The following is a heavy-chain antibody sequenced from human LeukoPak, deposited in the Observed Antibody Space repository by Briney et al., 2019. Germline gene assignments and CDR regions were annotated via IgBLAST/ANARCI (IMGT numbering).Heavy chain of an antibody. CDR3: ARVSITMVRGVPTNWFDP. V-gene: IGHV1-8*01. CDR1: GYTFTSYG. D-gene: IGHD3-10*01. CDR2: MNPNSGNT. Sequence: GASVKVSCKASGYTFTSYGINWVRQATGQGLEWMGWMNPNSGNTGYAQKFQGRVTMTRNTSISTAYMELSSLRSEDTAVYYCARVSITMVRGVPTNWFDPWGQGTLVTVSS. J-gene: IGHJ5*02.